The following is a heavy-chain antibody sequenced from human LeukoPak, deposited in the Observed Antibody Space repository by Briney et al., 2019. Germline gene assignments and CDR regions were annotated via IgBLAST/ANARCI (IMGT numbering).Heavy chain of an antibody. CDR3: AREGIAAAAPRWYFDY. V-gene: IGHV4-59*12. J-gene: IGHJ4*02. CDR2: IYYSGST. CDR1: GGSISSYY. D-gene: IGHD6-13*01. Sequence: SEALSLTCTVSGGSISSYYWSWIRQPPGKGLEWIGYIYYSGSTNYNPSLKSRVTISVDTSKNQFSLKLSSVTAADTAVYYCAREGIAAAAPRWYFDYWGQGTLVTVSS.